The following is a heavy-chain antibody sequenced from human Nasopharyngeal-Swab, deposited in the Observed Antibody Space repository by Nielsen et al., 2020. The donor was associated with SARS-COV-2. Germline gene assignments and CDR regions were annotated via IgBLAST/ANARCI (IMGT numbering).Heavy chain of an antibody. CDR1: GFTFSSYA. J-gene: IGHJ4*02. Sequence: GGSLRLSCAASGFTFSSYAMSWVRQAPGKGLEWVSAISGSGGSTYYADSVKGRFTISRDNSKNTLYLQMNSLRAENTAVYYCAKALGSSGYYFFDYWGQGTLVTVSS. CDR3: AKALGSSGYYFFDY. V-gene: IGHV3-23*01. D-gene: IGHD3-22*01. CDR2: ISGSGGST.